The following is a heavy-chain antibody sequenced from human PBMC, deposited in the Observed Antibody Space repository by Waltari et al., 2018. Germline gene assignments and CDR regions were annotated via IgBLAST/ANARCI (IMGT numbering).Heavy chain of an antibody. CDR2: IQRSGRT. Sequence: QMQLQESGPGLVKPSGTLSLTCTVSGDSMSSGDWWSGVRQPPEKGLEWIGQIQRSGRTNYNPSLESRVTISIDTSNNHFSLKVTSTTAADTAVYYCARDRGRGIYLDSWGRGTLVTVSP. D-gene: IGHD2-15*01. V-gene: IGHV4-4*02. CDR1: GDSMSSGDW. CDR3: ARDRGRGIYLDS. J-gene: IGHJ4*02.